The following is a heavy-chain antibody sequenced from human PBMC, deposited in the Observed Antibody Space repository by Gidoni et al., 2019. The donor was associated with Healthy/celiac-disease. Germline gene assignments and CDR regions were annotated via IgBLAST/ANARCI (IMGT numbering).Heavy chain of an antibody. D-gene: IGHD3-22*01. CDR2: IKSKTDGGTT. Sequence: EVQLVESGGGLVKPGGSLRLSCAASGFTFSNAWMNWVRQAPGKGLEWVGRIKSKTDGGTTDYAAPGKGRFTISRDDSKNTLYLQMNSRKTEDTAVYYCTTHYYDSSGYRYFDYWGQGTLVTVS. CDR1: GFTFSNAW. J-gene: IGHJ4*02. V-gene: IGHV3-15*07. CDR3: TTHYYDSSGYRYFDY.